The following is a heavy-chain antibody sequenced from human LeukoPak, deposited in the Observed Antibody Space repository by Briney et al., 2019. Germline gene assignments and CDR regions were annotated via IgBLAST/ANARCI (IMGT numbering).Heavy chain of an antibody. CDR1: GGSISSTGYY. Sequence: SETLSLTCTVSGGSISSTGYYWNWIRQPAGKGLEWIGRIYTSGSANYSPSLKSRVTISVDTSKNQFSLKLTSVTAADTAVYYCARGADYWGQGTLVTVSS. J-gene: IGHJ4*02. CDR2: IYTSGSA. CDR3: ARGADY. V-gene: IGHV4-61*02.